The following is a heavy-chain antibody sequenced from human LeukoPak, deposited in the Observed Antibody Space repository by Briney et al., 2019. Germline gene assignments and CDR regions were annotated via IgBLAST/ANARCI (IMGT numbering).Heavy chain of an antibody. CDR1: GFTFSSYA. CDR2: ISGSGGST. D-gene: IGHD2-2*01. V-gene: IGHV3-23*01. J-gene: IGHJ4*02. CDR3: AKFPPDIVVVPAAFDY. Sequence: PGGSLRLSCAASGFTFSSYAMSWVRQAPGKGLELVSAISGSGGSTYYEDSVKGRFTISRDNSKNTLYLQMNSLRAEDTAVYYCAKFPPDIVVVPAAFDYWGQGTLVTVSS.